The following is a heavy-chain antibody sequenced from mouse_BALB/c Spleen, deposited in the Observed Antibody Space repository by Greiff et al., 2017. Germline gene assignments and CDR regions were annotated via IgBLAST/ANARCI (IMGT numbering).Heavy chain of an antibody. J-gene: IGHJ4*01. V-gene: IGHV5-17*02. Sequence: DVKLVESGGGLVQPGGSRKLSCAASGFTFSSFGMHWVRQAPEKGLEWVAYISSGSSTIYYADTVKGRFTISRDNPKNTLFLQMTSLRSEDTAMYYCARAPYYYGSPYAMDYWGQGTSVTVSS. CDR1: GFTFSSFG. CDR2: ISSGSSTI. CDR3: ARAPYYYGSPYAMDY. D-gene: IGHD1-1*01.